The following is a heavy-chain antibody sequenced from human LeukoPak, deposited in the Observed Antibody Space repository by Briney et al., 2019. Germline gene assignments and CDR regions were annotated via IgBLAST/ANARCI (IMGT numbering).Heavy chain of an antibody. Sequence: GGSLRLSCAVSGSTFSSYGMHWVRQPPGRGLEWVAVISYDGPNKYYADSVKGRFTISRDNAKNSLYLQMSSLRAEDTAVYYCARGLPYDFWSGYYLGNWFDPWGQGTLVTVSS. CDR2: ISYDGPNK. V-gene: IGHV3-33*05. J-gene: IGHJ5*02. CDR1: GSTFSSYG. CDR3: ARGLPYDFWSGYYLGNWFDP. D-gene: IGHD3-3*01.